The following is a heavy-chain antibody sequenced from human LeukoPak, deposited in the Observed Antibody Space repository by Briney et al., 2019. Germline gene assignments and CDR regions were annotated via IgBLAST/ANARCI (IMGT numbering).Heavy chain of an antibody. CDR1: GFTFSTYW. V-gene: IGHV3-7*01. CDR3: ARDSAGNDY. CDR2: IKQDGSEK. J-gene: IGHJ4*02. D-gene: IGHD6-13*01. Sequence: VQPGGSLRLSCAASGFTFSTYWMSWVRQAPGKGLEWVANIKQDGSEKYYVDSVKGRFTISRDNAKNSLYLQMNSLRAQDTAMYYCARDSAGNDYWGQGTLVTVSS.